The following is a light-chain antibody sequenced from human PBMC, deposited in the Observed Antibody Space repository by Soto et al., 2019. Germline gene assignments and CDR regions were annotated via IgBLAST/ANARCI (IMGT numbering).Light chain of an antibody. CDR1: SSDVGGYDY. CDR3: VSYTNQNTRV. CDR2: EVS. V-gene: IGLV2-14*01. J-gene: IGLJ3*02. Sequence: QSALTQPASVSGSPGQSITISCTGTSSDVGGYDYVSWYQQHPGKAPKLIIYEVSNRPSGISNRFSGSKSGNTASLTISGLQAEDEADYYCVSYTNQNTRVFGGGTKVTVL.